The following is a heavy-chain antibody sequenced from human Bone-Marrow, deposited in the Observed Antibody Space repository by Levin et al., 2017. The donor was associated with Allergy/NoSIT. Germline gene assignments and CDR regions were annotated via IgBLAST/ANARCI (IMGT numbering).Heavy chain of an antibody. CDR2: INTDGSSI. D-gene: IGHD6-25*01. V-gene: IGHV3-74*01. Sequence: GGSLRLSCAASGFTFSSYWMHWVRQAPGKGLVWVSRINTDGSSITYADSVKGRFTISRDNARNTLYLQMNSLRVEDTAVYYCAREPPSGFDIWGQGTTVTVSS. J-gene: IGHJ3*02. CDR3: AREPPSGFDI. CDR1: GFTFSSYW.